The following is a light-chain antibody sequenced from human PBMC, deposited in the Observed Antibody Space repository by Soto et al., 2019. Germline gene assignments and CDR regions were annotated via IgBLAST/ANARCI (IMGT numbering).Light chain of an antibody. CDR2: DVS. CDR3: CSYAGISVVV. V-gene: IGLV2-11*01. CDR1: SSDVGGYNY. Sequence: QSALTQPRSVSGSPGQSVTISCTGTSSDVGGYNYVSWYQQHPGKAPKLMIYDVSKRPSGVPDRFSGSKSGNTASLTISGLQAEDEADYYCCSYAGISVVVFGGGTKLTVL. J-gene: IGLJ2*01.